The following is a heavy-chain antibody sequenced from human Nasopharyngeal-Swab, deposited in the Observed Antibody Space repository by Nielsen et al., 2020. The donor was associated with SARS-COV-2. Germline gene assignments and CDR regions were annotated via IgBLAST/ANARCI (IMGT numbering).Heavy chain of an antibody. J-gene: IGHJ6*03. D-gene: IGHD2-15*01. Sequence: GESLKISCGASGFTFSSYAMHWVRQAPGKGLEWVAVISYDGSNKYYADSVKGRFTISRDNSKNTLYLQMNSLRAEDTAVYYCAKDSWDIVVVVAVPYYYYYMDVWGKGTTVTVSS. CDR2: ISYDGSNK. V-gene: IGHV3-30*18. CDR3: AKDSWDIVVVVAVPYYYYYMDV. CDR1: GFTFSSYA.